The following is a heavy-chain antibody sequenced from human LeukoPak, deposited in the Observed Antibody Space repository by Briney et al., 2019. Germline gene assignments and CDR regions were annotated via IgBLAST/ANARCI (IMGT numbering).Heavy chain of an antibody. V-gene: IGHV4-34*01. CDR2: INHSGST. J-gene: IGHJ4*02. D-gene: IGHD6-19*01. Sequence: PSETLPLTCAVYGGSFSGYYWSWIRQPPGKGLEWIGEINHSGSTNYNPSLKSRVTISVDTSKNQFSLKLSSVTAADTAVYYCARHALAVAGNFDYWGQGTLVTVSS. CDR1: GGSFSGYY. CDR3: ARHALAVAGNFDY.